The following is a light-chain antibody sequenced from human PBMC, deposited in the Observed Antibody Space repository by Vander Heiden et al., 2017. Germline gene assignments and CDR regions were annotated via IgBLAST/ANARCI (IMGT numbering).Light chain of an antibody. V-gene: IGKV3-11*01. CDR1: QSVSSY. CDR3: QQRSNWPRTIT. CDR2: DAS. J-gene: IGKJ5*01. Sequence: EIVLTQSPATLSLSPGERATLSCRASQSVSSYLAWYQQKPGQAPRLLIYDASNRATGIQARFSGSGSGTDFTLTISSLEPEDFAVYYCQQRSNWPRTITFGQGTRLEIK.